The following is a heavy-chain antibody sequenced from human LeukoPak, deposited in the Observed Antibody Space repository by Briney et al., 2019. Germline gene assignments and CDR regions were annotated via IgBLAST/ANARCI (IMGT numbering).Heavy chain of an antibody. J-gene: IGHJ6*02. CDR1: GFTFSSYS. D-gene: IGHD4-11*01. Sequence: PGGSLRLSCAASGFTFSSYSMNWVRQSPGKGLEWVGRIKSKTDGGTTDYAAPVKGRFTISRDDSKNTLYLQMNSLKTEDTAVYYCTTESYSNRPLTDYYGMDVWGQGTTVTVSS. V-gene: IGHV3-15*01. CDR2: IKSKTDGGTT. CDR3: TTESYSNRPLTDYYGMDV.